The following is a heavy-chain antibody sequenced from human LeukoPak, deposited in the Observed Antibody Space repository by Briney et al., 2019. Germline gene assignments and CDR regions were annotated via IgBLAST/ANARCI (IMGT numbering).Heavy chain of an antibody. CDR1: VGTFSSYA. CDR2: IIPIFGTA. D-gene: IGHD1-26*01. V-gene: IGHV1-69*06. J-gene: IGHJ3*02. Sequence: ASVKVSCKASVGTFSSYAISWVRQAPGQGLEGMGRIIPIFGTANYAQKFQGRVTITADKSTSTAYMELSSLRSEDTAVYYCARDREVGATRAFDIWGQGTMVTVSS. CDR3: ARDREVGATRAFDI.